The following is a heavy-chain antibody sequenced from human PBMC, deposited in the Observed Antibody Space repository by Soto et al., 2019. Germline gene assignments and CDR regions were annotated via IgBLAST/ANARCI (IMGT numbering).Heavy chain of an antibody. CDR2: IDPSDSYT. CDR1: GYSFTSYW. Sequence: GESLKISCKGSGYSFTSYWISWVRQMPEKGLEWMGRIDPSDSYTNYSPSFQGHVTISADKSISTAYLQWSSLKASDTAMYYCATYSSSWYGLHYYYGMDVWGQGTTVTVSS. CDR3: ATYSSSWYGLHYYYGMDV. J-gene: IGHJ6*02. V-gene: IGHV5-10-1*01. D-gene: IGHD6-13*01.